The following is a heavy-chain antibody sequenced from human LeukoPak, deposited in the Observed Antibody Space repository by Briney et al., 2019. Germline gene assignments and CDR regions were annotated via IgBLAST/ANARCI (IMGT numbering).Heavy chain of an antibody. D-gene: IGHD2-2*01. CDR3: ARRGCSSTSCFDY. V-gene: IGHV5-51*01. Sequence: GESLKISCKGSGYSFPSYWIGWVRQMPGKGLEWMGIIYPGDSDTRYSPSFQGQVTISADKSISTAYLQWSSLKASDTAMYYCARRGCSSTSCFDYWGQGTLVTVSS. CDR1: GYSFPSYW. CDR2: IYPGDSDT. J-gene: IGHJ4*02.